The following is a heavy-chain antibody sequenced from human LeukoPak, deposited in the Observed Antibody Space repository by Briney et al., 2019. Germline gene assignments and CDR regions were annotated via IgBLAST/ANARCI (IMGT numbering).Heavy chain of an antibody. CDR1: GYTFTGYY. Sequence: ASVKVSCKASGYTFTGYYMHWVRQAPGQGLEWMGRINPNSGGTNYAQKFQGRVTMTRDTSISTAYMELSRLRSDDTAVYYCARGAILTGLFYYYGMDVWGQGTTVTVSS. V-gene: IGHV1-2*06. CDR2: INPNSGGT. J-gene: IGHJ6*02. CDR3: ARGAILTGLFYYYGMDV. D-gene: IGHD3-9*01.